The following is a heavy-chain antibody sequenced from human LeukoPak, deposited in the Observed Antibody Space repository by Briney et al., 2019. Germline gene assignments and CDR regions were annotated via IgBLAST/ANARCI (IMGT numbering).Heavy chain of an antibody. D-gene: IGHD1-26*01. J-gene: IGHJ6*03. CDR3: AKVRDGRSTGGTYYYYMDV. CDR2: ISGNSIST. Sequence: GGSLRLSCAASGFTFSSYAMSWVRQAPGKGLEWVSVISGNSISTYYADSVKGRFTISRDNSKNTLYLQMNTLRVEDTAVFYCAKVRDGRSTGGTYYYYMDVWGEGTTVTVSS. CDR1: GFTFSSYA. V-gene: IGHV3-23*01.